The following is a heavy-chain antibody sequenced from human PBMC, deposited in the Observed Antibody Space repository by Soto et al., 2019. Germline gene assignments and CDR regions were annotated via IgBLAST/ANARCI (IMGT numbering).Heavy chain of an antibody. Sequence: QEQLVQSGTEVKKPGASVKVSCSSSGYTFSNDYIHWVRQAPGQGLQWMGAVNAGSGSKNYSPKFQGRITMSRATSTPTVYMELRSLTSDDTAVYFCARDYWRGPTTAPLGYWGQGTLVTVSS. CDR3: ARDYWRGPTTAPLGY. V-gene: IGHV1-46*01. J-gene: IGHJ4*02. D-gene: IGHD3-22*01. CDR1: GYTFSNDY. CDR2: VNAGSGSK.